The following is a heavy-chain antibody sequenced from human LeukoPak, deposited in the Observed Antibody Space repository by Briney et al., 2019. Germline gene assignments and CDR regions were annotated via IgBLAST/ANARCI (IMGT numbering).Heavy chain of an antibody. D-gene: IGHD3-16*02. J-gene: IGHJ5*02. CDR2: MNPHSGNT. CDR3: AREGRSYDYVWGSYRFGWFDP. CDR1: GYTFTSYD. V-gene: IGHV1-8*01. Sequence: ASVKVSCKASGYTFTSYDINWVRQATGQGLEWMGWMNPHSGNTGYAQKFQGRVTMPRNTSISTAYMELSSLRSEDTAVYYCAREGRSYDYVWGSYRFGWFDPWGQGTLVTVSS.